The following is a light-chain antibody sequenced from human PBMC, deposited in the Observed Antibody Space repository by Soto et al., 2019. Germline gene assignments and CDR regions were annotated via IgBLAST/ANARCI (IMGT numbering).Light chain of an antibody. CDR3: GSYTSTDTPFV. V-gene: IGLV2-14*01. CDR1: STDVGGYNY. CDR2: EVN. Sequence: SALAQPSSVSGSPGQSITISCTGTSTDVGGYNYVSWYQHHPGKGPKLIIYEVNNRPSGVSDRFSGSKSGNKASLTISNLEAEDESEYYCGSYTSTDTPFVFGTGTTVTVL. J-gene: IGLJ1*01.